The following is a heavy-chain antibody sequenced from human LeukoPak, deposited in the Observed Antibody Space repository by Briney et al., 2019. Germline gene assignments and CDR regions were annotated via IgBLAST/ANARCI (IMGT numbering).Heavy chain of an antibody. V-gene: IGHV3-30*01. Sequence: GGSLRLSCAASGFTFSNYAMHWARQAPGKGLEWVAVISFDSTKEYYGSSVKGRFIVARDNPKATLYLRMHSLRPDDTAVYYCARFKVGRNATQKNAFDVWGRGTVVTVSS. CDR1: GFTFSNYA. CDR2: ISFDSTKE. D-gene: IGHD1-26*01. CDR3: ARFKVGRNATQKNAFDV. J-gene: IGHJ3*01.